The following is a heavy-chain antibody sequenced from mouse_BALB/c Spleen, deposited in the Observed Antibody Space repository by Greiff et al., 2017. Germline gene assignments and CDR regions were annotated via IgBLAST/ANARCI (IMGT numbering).Heavy chain of an antibody. CDR3: ARSGITTTAWFAY. V-gene: IGHV1-7*01. D-gene: IGHD2-4*01. CDR2: INPSTGYT. CDR1: GYTFTSYW. J-gene: IGHJ3*01. Sequence: VKLVESGAELAKPGASVKMSCKASGYTFTSYWMHWVKQRPGQGLEWIGYINPSTGYTEYNQKFKDKATLTADKSSSTAYMQLSSLTSEDSAVYYCARSGITTTAWFAYWGQGTLVTVSA.